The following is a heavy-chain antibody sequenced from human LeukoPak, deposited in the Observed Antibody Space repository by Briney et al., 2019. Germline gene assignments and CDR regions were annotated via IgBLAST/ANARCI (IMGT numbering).Heavy chain of an antibody. CDR2: MNPNSGNT. J-gene: IGHJ6*03. CDR3: ARGLGGGRSIFGVVKLYYYYYMDV. Sequence: GASVKVSCKASGYTFTSYDINWVRQATGQGLEWMGWMNPNSGNTGYAQKFQGRVTNTRNTSISTAYMEVSSLGSEDTAVYYCARGLGGGRSIFGVVKLYYYYYMDVWGKGTTVTVSS. CDR1: GYTFTSYD. D-gene: IGHD3-3*01. V-gene: IGHV1-8*03.